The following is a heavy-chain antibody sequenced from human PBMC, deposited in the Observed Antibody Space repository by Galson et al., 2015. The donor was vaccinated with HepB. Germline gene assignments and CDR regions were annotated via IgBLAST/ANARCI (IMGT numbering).Heavy chain of an antibody. J-gene: IGHJ4*02. Sequence: SLRLSCAASGFTFGDYAMSWVRQAPGKGLEWVGFIRSKAYGGTTEYAASVKGRFTISRDDSKSIAYLQMNSLKTEDTAVYYCTSNVEYYDILTGYYRGPGSDYWGQGTLVTVSS. D-gene: IGHD3-9*01. CDR2: IRSKAYGGTT. CDR1: GFTFGDYA. V-gene: IGHV3-49*04. CDR3: TSNVEYYDILTGYYRGPGSDY.